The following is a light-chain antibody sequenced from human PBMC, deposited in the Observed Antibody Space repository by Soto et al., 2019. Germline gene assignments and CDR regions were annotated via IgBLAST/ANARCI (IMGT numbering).Light chain of an antibody. J-gene: IGKJ1*01. CDR2: GAS. Sequence: DIPMTQSPSTLSASVGDRVIITCRASHSISKWLAWYQQKPGKAPKLLIYGASSLESGVPSRFIGSGSGTEFTLTISSMQPDDFATYYCQQYNSYDMWTFGRVNKVDIK. CDR1: HSISKW. V-gene: IGKV1-5*01. CDR3: QQYNSYDMWT.